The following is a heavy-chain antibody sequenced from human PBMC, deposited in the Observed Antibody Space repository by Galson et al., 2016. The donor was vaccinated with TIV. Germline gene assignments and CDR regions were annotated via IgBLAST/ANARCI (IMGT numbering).Heavy chain of an antibody. D-gene: IGHD4-17*01. CDR1: GFSLSTNGMR. V-gene: IGHV2-70*04. CDR3: ARMVYGDYPPRFYFDY. J-gene: IGHJ4*02. Sequence: PALVKPTQTLTLTCTFSGFSLSTNGMRVSWIRQPPGKALEWLARIDWDDDTFYSTSLKTRLTISKDTSKNQVVLTMTNMDPVDTATYYCARMVYGDYPPRFYFDYWGQGILVTVSS. CDR2: IDWDDDT.